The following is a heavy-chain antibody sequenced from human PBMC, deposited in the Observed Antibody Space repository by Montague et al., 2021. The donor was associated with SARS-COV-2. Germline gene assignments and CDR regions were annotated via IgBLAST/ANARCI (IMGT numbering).Heavy chain of an antibody. V-gene: IGHV4-39*02. CDR2: ISYRDVT. Sequence: SETLSLTCTVSGGSITTDAYHWGWIRQSPGKGLEWIGTISYRDVTYYNPSLKTRANISVDTSRTHFSLTLRSVTAADTAVYSCARLVSTGTGRVFIDDWGQGTLVTVSS. CDR3: ARLVSTGTGRVFIDD. CDR1: GGSITTDAYH. D-gene: IGHD1-1*01. J-gene: IGHJ3*01.